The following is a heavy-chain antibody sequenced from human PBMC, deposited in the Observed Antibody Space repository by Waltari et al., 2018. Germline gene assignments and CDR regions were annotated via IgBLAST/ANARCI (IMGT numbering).Heavy chain of an antibody. CDR2: IYYSGST. J-gene: IGHJ4*02. CDR3: ARVPPTTPYFDY. Sequence: QLQLQESGPGLVKPSETLSLTCTVSGGSISSSRYYWGWIRQPPGKGLEWIGSIYYSGSTYYNPSLKSRVTISVDTSKNQFSLKLSSVTAADTAVYYCARVPPTTPYFDYWGQGTLVTVSS. CDR1: GGSISSSRYY. D-gene: IGHD4-17*01. V-gene: IGHV4-39*01.